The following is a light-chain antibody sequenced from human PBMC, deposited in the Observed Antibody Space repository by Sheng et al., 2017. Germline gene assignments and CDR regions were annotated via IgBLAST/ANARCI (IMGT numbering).Light chain of an antibody. V-gene: IGLV4-69*01. J-gene: IGLJ3*02. CDR1: SGPTTYG. Sequence: QPVLTQSPSASASLGASVRLTCTLSSGPTTYGVAWHQQQPGKAPRYLMTINNDGGHHRGDGIPDRFSGSTSGTESYLTISGLQSEDEADYYCQTWGTGIRVFGGGTKLTV. CDR3: QTWGTGIRV. CDR2: INNDGGH.